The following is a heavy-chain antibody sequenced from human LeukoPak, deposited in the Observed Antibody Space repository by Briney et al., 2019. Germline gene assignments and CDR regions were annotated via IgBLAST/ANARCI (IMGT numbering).Heavy chain of an antibody. J-gene: IGHJ4*02. CDR2: IYPSGST. CDR1: GGSISSGSDY. CDR3: ARSPLGDYDYVWGSYNHFDY. Sequence: PSETLSLTCTVSGGSISSGSDYWSWIRQPAGKELEWIGRIYPSGSTNYNPSLKSRVTISVDTSKNQFSLKLSSVTAADTAVYYCARSPLGDYDYVWGSYNHFDYWGQGTLVTVSS. D-gene: IGHD3-16*01. V-gene: IGHV4-61*02.